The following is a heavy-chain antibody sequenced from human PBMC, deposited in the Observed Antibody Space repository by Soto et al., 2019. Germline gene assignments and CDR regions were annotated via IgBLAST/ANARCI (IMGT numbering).Heavy chain of an antibody. V-gene: IGHV3-30*04. CDR3: ARDDILVIPGGSYNYGMDV. CDR2: VAYDGRSK. CDR1: GFTFSDYA. J-gene: IGHJ6*02. D-gene: IGHD2-2*01. Sequence: GGSLRLSCAASGFTFSDYAMHWVRQAPGKGLEWVAVVAYDGRSKYYADSVKGRFTISRDNPRTTVYLQMNSLRDEDTAMYYCARDDILVIPGGSYNYGMDVWGHGTTVTVSS.